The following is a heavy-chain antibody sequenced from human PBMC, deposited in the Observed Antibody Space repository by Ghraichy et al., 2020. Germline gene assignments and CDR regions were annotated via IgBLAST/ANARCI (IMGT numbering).Heavy chain of an antibody. CDR1: GFTFSSYA. V-gene: IGHV3-23*01. CDR3: AKDGRTPYGDYSRVWFDP. Sequence: GGSLRLSCAASGFTFSSYAMSWVRQAPGKGLEWVSAISGSGGSTYYADSVKGRFTISRDNSKNTLYLQMNSLRAEDTAVYYCAKDGRTPYGDYSRVWFDPWGQGTLVTVSS. D-gene: IGHD4-17*01. CDR2: ISGSGGST. J-gene: IGHJ5*02.